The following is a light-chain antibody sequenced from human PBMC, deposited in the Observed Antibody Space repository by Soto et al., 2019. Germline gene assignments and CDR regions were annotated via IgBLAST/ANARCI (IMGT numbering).Light chain of an antibody. CDR3: QVCHSSNDHRV. Sequence: SYELTQPPSVSVAPGQTARITCGGDNIGSQSVHWYQQRPNQAPVLVVYDDSDRPSGIPERFSGSNSGNTATLTISRVEAGDEADFYCQVCHSSNDHRVFGSGTKLTVL. CDR2: DDS. CDR1: NIGSQS. V-gene: IGLV3-21*02. J-gene: IGLJ1*01.